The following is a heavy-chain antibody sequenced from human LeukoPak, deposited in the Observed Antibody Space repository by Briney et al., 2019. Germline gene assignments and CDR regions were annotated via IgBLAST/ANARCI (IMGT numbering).Heavy chain of an antibody. CDR3: ARRGGWYNGGEDY. V-gene: IGHV5-51*01. D-gene: IGHD6-19*01. Sequence: GGSLQISCKGSGYSFTSYWIGWVRQVPGKGLEWMGIIYPGDSDTRYSPSFQGQVTISADKSISTAYLQWSSLKASDTAIYYCARRGGWYNGGEDYWGQGTLVTVSS. CDR1: GYSFTSYW. CDR2: IYPGDSDT. J-gene: IGHJ4*02.